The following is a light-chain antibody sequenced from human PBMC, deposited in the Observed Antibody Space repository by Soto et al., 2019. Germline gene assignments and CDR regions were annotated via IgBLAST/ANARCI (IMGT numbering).Light chain of an antibody. CDR3: QQYHSSPLVT. CDR1: QSVSSTY. CDR2: GAS. Sequence: EIVLTQSPGTLSLSPGERATLSCRASQSVSSTYLAWYQQKPGQAPRLLIYGASSRATGIPDRFSGSVYGADFTLTISRLEPEDFAVYYCQQYHSSPLVTFGQGTRLEMK. V-gene: IGKV3-20*01. J-gene: IGKJ5*01.